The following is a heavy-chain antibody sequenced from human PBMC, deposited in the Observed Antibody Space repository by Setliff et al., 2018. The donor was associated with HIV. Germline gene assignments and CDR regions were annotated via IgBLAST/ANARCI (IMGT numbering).Heavy chain of an antibody. CDR2: INPNSGGT. Sequence: GASVKVSCKASGYTFTGYYMHWVRQAPGQGLEWMGWINPNSGGTNYAQKFQGRVTMTRDTSISTAYMELSRLRSDDTAVYYCARGGRRKGIMITFGGVQTDAFDIWGQGTMVTVSS. CDR3: ARGGRRKGIMITFGGVQTDAFDI. CDR1: GYTFTGYY. D-gene: IGHD3-16*01. V-gene: IGHV1-2*02. J-gene: IGHJ3*02.